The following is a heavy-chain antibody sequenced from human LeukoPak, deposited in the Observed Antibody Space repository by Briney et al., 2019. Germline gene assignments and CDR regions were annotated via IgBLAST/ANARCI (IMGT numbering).Heavy chain of an antibody. J-gene: IGHJ4*02. V-gene: IGHV1-18*01. Sequence: VASVKVSCTASGYTFTSYGISWVRQAPGQGLEWMGWISAYNGNTNYAQKLKGRVTMTTDTSTSTAYMELRSLRSDDTAVYYCARMVVAAPYYFDYWGQGTLVTVSS. CDR1: GYTFTSYG. D-gene: IGHD2-15*01. CDR3: ARMVVAAPYYFDY. CDR2: ISAYNGNT.